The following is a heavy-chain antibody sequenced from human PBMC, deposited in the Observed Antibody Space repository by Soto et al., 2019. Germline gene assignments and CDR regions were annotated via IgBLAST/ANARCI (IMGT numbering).Heavy chain of an antibody. CDR2: ISSSSSTI. J-gene: IGHJ6*02. V-gene: IGHV3-48*01. Sequence: PGGSLRLSCAASGFTFSSYGMHWVRQAPGKGLEWVSYISSSSSTIYYADSVKGRFTISRDNSKNTLYLQMNSLRAEDTAVYYCARDSSGYDSYGMDVWGQGTTVTVSS. CDR1: GFTFSSYG. CDR3: ARDSSGYDSYGMDV. D-gene: IGHD5-12*01.